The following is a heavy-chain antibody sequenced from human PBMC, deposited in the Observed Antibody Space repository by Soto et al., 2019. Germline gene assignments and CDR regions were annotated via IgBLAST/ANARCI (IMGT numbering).Heavy chain of an antibody. J-gene: IGHJ4*02. D-gene: IGHD3-16*02. CDR1: GYTFTSYY. CDR2: INPSGGST. CDR3: ARGIPSPNYYYVWGSYRLAFDY. V-gene: IGHV1-46*01. Sequence: ASVKVSCKASGYTFTSYYMHWVRLAPGQGLEWMGIINPSGGSTSYAQKFQGRVTMTRDTSTSTVYMELSSLRSEDTAVYYCARGIPSPNYYYVWGSYRLAFDYWGQGTLVTVSS.